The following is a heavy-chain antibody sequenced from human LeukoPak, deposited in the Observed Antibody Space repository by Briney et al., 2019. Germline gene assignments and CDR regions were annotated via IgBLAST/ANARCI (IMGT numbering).Heavy chain of an antibody. CDR1: GFTFSTYW. CDR2: IKEDGSGK. V-gene: IGHV3-7*01. CDR3: SRDPRPCDY. J-gene: IGHJ4*02. Sequence: GGSLRLSCAASGFTFSTYWMSWVRQAPGKGLEWVANIKEDGSGKYYVDSVKGRFSISRDNAKNSLYLQMNSLTDEDTAVYYCSRDPRPCDYWGQGTLVTVSS.